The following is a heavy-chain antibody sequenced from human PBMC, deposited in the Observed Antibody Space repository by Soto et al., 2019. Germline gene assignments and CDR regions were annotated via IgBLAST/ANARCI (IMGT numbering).Heavy chain of an antibody. CDR2: ISSTTNYI. Sequence: GGSLRLSCAASGFTFSRYSMNWVRQAPGKGLEWVSSISSTTNYIYYADSMTGRFTVSGDNAKNSVYLDMNSLSAEDTAVYYCARESEDLTSNFDYWGQGTLVTVSS. CDR3: ARESEDLTSNFDY. J-gene: IGHJ4*02. CDR1: GFTFSRYS. V-gene: IGHV3-21*01.